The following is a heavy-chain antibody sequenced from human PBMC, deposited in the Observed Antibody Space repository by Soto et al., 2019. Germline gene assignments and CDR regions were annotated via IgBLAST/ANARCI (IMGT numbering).Heavy chain of an antibody. CDR2: IIPIFGTA. Sequence: QVQLVQSGAEVKKPGSSVKVSCKASGGTFSSYAISWVRQAPGQGLEWMGGIIPIFGTANYAQKFQGRVTITADESTRTAYMELSSLRSEDTAVYYCARDLGYSSSSVGDYGMDVWGQGTTVTVSS. CDR3: ARDLGYSSSSVGDYGMDV. CDR1: GGTFSSYA. V-gene: IGHV1-69*12. J-gene: IGHJ6*02. D-gene: IGHD6-6*01.